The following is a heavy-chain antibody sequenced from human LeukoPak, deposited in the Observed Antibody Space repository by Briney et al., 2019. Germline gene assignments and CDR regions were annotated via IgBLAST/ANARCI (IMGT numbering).Heavy chain of an antibody. D-gene: IGHD2-15*01. V-gene: IGHV1-8*01. J-gene: IGHJ6*02. CDR3: ARPVGGLSLDYYYGMDV. CDR1: GYTFTSYD. CDR2: MNPNSGNT. Sequence: ASVKVSCKASGYTFTSYDINWVRQATGQGLEWMGWMNPNSGNTGYAQKFQGRVTMARNTSISTAYMELSSLRSEDTAVYYCARPVGGLSLDYYYGMDVWGQGTLVTVSS.